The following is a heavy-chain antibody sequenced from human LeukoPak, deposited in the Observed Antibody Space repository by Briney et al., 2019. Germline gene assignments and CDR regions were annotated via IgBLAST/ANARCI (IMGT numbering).Heavy chain of an antibody. CDR3: ARVSAPGTSGWYFGY. V-gene: IGHV3-48*02. CDR2: IRTSSIRI. J-gene: IGHJ4*02. D-gene: IGHD6-19*01. CDR1: ALNFCSYG. Sequence: GGSLRIFCSASALNFCSYGLNLCGQAPGKGLEWVSYIRTSSIRIDYADSVKGRFTMSRDNAKNLLYLQMNSLRDEDTAMYYCARVSAPGTSGWYFGYWGQGTLVTVSS.